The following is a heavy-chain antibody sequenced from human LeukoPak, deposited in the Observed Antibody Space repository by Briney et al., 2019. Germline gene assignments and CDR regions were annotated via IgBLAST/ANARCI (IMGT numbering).Heavy chain of an antibody. CDR2: INPNSGDT. J-gene: IGHJ4*02. D-gene: IGHD5-12*01. CDR3: ARVSGYNSFCS. V-gene: IGHV1-2*02. Sequence: ASVKVSCNASGGYFIASCMHGVRQAPGQGLEWMGWINPNSGDTNYAQNFQGRVTMTRDTSISTAYMELSRLRSDDTSRRCCARVSGYNSFCSWGQGTLVTVSS. CDR1: GGYFIASC.